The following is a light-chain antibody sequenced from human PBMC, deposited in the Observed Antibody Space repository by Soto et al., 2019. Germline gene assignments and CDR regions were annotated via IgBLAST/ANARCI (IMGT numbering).Light chain of an antibody. CDR1: QSIRGW. J-gene: IGKJ1*01. V-gene: IGKV1-5*01. CDR2: DAS. Sequence: DIQMTQSPSTLSASVGDRVTITCRASQSIRGWLAWYQQKPGKAPNLLIYDASRLKSWVPSRFSGRGSGTEFTITITSLQPDDVATYYCHQYNSFSPWTFGQGTKVEVK. CDR3: HQYNSFSPWT.